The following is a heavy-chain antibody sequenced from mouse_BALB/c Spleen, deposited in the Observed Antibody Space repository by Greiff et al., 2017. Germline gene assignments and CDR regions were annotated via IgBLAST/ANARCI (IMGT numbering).Heavy chain of an antibody. CDR3: ARTTGIYYAMDY. Sequence: QVQLKESGAELVRSGASVKLSCTASGFNIKDYYIHWVKQRPGQGLEWIGWIYPGDGSTKYNEKFKGKTTLTADKSSSTAYMLLSSLTSEDSAIYFCARTTGIYYAMDYWGQGTSVTVSS. CDR1: GFNIKDYY. V-gene: IGHV1S56*01. D-gene: IGHD4-1*02. CDR2: IYPGDGST. J-gene: IGHJ4*01.